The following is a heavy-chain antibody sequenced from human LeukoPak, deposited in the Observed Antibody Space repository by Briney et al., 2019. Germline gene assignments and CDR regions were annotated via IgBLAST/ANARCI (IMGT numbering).Heavy chain of an antibody. Sequence: GGSLRLSCAATGFTFSSYWMSWVRQAPGKGLEWVANIKQDGSEKYYVDSVKGRFTISRDNAKNSVYPHMNSLRAEDTTVYYCARDGSDSTGYYYALWGQGTLVTVSS. CDR2: IKQDGSEK. D-gene: IGHD3-22*01. V-gene: IGHV3-7*01. CDR1: GFTFSSYW. CDR3: ARDGSDSTGYYYAL. J-gene: IGHJ4*02.